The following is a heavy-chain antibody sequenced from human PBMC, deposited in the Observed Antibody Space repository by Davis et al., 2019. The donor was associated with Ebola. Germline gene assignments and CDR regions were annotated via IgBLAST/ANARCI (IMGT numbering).Heavy chain of an antibody. D-gene: IGHD2-21*02. CDR3: ARGLHMVVTGTGDH. Sequence: HSQTLSLTCAISGDRVSGSGGAWTWVRQSPSGGLEWLGRTYYSTSKWFNDYAESVKSRITINTDTSKNQFSLQLNSVTPEDTALYYCARGLHMVVTGTGDHWGQGTPVTVSS. CDR1: GDRVSGSGGA. V-gene: IGHV6-1*01. CDR2: TYYSTSKWFN. J-gene: IGHJ4*02.